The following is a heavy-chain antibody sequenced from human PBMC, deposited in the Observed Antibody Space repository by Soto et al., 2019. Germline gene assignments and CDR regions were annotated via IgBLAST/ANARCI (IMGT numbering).Heavy chain of an antibody. V-gene: IGHV1-69*12. D-gene: IGHD6-13*01. CDR3: AIIGGFGKGYGRSSSWYVLDY. CDR1: GGTFSSYA. CDR2: IIPIFGTA. J-gene: IGHJ4*02. Sequence: QVQLVQSGAEVKKPGSSVKVSCMPSGGTFSSYAISWVRQAPGQGLEWMGGIIPIFGTANSAQKFQGRVTITADESTSTAYMELSNLRSEDTAVYYCAIIGGFGKGYGRSSSWYVLDYWGQGTLVTVSS.